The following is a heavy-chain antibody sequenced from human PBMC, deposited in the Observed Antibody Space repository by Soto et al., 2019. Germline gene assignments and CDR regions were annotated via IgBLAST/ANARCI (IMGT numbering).Heavy chain of an antibody. CDR3: TSFPGCSGGSCYSFDY. CDR2: IRSKANSYAT. V-gene: IGHV3-73*02. J-gene: IGHJ4*02. Sequence: EVQLVESGGGLVQPGGSLKLSCAASGFTFSGSAMHWVRQASGKGLEWVGRIRSKANSYATAYAASVKGRFTISRDDSKNTAYLQMNSLKTEGTAVYYCTSFPGCSGGSCYSFDYWGQGTLVTVSS. D-gene: IGHD2-15*01. CDR1: GFTFSGSA.